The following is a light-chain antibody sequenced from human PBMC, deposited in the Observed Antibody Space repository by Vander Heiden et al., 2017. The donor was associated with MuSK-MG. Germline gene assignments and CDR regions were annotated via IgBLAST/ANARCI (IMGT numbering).Light chain of an antibody. CDR1: QSLLDSDGSNY. J-gene: IGKJ4*01. CDR3: RQARHTPLT. Sequence: DIVMTQSPLSLPVTPGEPASISCRSSQSLLDSDGSNYLDWYLQKPGRSPQLLIYLASSRASGVPDRFSGSGSGTHFTLKISRVEAEDVGVYSCRQARHTPLTFGGGTKVEIK. V-gene: IGKV2-28*01. CDR2: LAS.